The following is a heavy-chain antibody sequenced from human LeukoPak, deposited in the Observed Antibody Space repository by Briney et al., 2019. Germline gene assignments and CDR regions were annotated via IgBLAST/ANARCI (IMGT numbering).Heavy chain of an antibody. Sequence: ASVKVSCKASGYXFTNYYIHWVRQAPGQGLEWMGIINPSGGSTSHAQKFQGRITMTRDTSTGTVYMELSSLRSEDTAVYYCARSLVGALDYWGQGTLVTVSS. J-gene: IGHJ4*02. D-gene: IGHD1-26*01. CDR2: INPSGGST. CDR1: GYXFTNYY. CDR3: ARSLVGALDY. V-gene: IGHV1-46*01.